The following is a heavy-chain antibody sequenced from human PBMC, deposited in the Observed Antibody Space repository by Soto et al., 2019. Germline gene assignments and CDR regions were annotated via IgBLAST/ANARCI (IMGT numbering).Heavy chain of an antibody. CDR1: GYTFTSYY. J-gene: IGHJ6*02. D-gene: IGHD3-16*02. V-gene: IGHV1-46*01. Sequence: ASVKVSCKASGYTFTSYYMHWVRQAPGQGLEWMGIINPSGGSTSYAQKFQGRVTMTRDTSTSTVYMELSSLRSEDTAVYYCARMRDHDYVWGSYRPPYYYYGMDVWGQGTTVTVSS. CDR3: ARMRDHDYVWGSYRPPYYYYGMDV. CDR2: INPSGGST.